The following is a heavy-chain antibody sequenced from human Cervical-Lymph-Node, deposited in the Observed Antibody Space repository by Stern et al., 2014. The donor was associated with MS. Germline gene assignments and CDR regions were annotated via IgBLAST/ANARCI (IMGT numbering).Heavy chain of an antibody. CDR3: TRIVGEYTYPGSADY. V-gene: IGHV3-7*03. Sequence: VQLVESGGGLVQPGGSLRLSCAASGFTFSRHWMTWVRQAPGKGLEWVANIRQDGNQQYYVDSVKGRFTISRDNAKNSLYLQMNSLRAEDTAMYYCTRIVGEYTYPGSADYWGQGTLVTVSS. CDR1: GFTFSRHW. CDR2: IRQDGNQQ. J-gene: IGHJ4*02. D-gene: IGHD3-10*01.